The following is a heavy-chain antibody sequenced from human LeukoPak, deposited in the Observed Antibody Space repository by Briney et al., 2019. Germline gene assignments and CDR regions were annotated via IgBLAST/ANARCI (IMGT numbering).Heavy chain of an antibody. Sequence: EASVKVSCKTSGYTFATYGITLVRQAPGQGLEWVGYITYNGNTDYAQNLQGRVTMTTDTSTSTAYMELRSLRSDDTAIYYCARDRANYYMDVWGKGTTVIISS. CDR2: ITYNGNT. D-gene: IGHD3-10*01. V-gene: IGHV1-18*01. J-gene: IGHJ6*03. CDR3: ARDRANYYMDV. CDR1: GYTFATYG.